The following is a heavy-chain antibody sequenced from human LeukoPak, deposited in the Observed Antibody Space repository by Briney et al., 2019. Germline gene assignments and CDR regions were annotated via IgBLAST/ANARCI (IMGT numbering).Heavy chain of an antibody. D-gene: IGHD5-24*01. Sequence: GESLKISCKGSGYSFTSYWIGWVRQMPGKGLGWMGIIYPGDSDTRYSPSFQGQVTISADKSISTAYLQWSSLKASDTAMYYCARPREMATITDAFDIWGQGTMVTVSS. V-gene: IGHV5-51*01. CDR3: ARPREMATITDAFDI. CDR1: GYSFTSYW. J-gene: IGHJ3*02. CDR2: IYPGDSDT.